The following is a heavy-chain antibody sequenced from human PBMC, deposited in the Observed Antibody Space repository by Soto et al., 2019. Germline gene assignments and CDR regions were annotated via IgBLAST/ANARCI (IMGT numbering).Heavy chain of an antibody. J-gene: IGHJ6*02. CDR3: ARGTTTSAFSAMDV. CDR2: ISYDGDNK. D-gene: IGHD1-1*01. V-gene: IGHV3-30-3*01. CDR1: GFTFNYHA. Sequence: QVQLVESGGGVVQPGRSLRLSCAASGFTFNYHALNWVRQAPGKGLEWVAVISYDGDNKYNAESVKGRFTISRDNSKITVSLQMNSLRTEDTAMYFCARGTTTSAFSAMDVWGQGTTVTVSS.